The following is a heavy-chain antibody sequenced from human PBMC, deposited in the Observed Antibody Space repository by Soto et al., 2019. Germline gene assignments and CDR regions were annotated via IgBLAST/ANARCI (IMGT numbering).Heavy chain of an antibody. CDR3: APLSVSLSGPYGIHV. V-gene: IGHV4-39*01. J-gene: IGHJ6*02. CDR1: GYSVTSSDYY. CDR2: MFYSGLT. D-gene: IGHD2-15*01. Sequence: ETLSLTCRVSGYSVTSSDYYWAWIRQPPGKGLEWIGSMFYSGLTYYNPSLKSRVTLSVDTSKNQFSVRLNSVTAADTAVYYCAPLSVSLSGPYGIHVWGQGTPVTVSS.